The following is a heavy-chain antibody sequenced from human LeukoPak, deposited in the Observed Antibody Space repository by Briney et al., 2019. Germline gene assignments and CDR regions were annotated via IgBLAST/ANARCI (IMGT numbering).Heavy chain of an antibody. CDR2: ISSSGTTI. CDR3: AREERLRWTGY. Sequence: PGGSLRLSSAASGFTFSDYYMSWIRQAPGKGLEWLSYISSSGTTIQYADSVKGRFTISRDNAKNSLYLQMNSLRAEDTAVYYCAREERLRWTGYWGQGTLVTVSS. J-gene: IGHJ4*02. V-gene: IGHV3-11*01. D-gene: IGHD3/OR15-3a*01. CDR1: GFTFSDYY.